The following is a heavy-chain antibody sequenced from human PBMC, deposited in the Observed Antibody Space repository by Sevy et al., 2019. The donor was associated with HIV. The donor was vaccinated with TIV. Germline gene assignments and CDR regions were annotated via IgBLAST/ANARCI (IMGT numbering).Heavy chain of an antibody. D-gene: IGHD2-8*01. CDR1: GYTFTSYG. Sequence: ASLKVSCKASGYTFTSYGISWVRQAPGQGLEWMGWISAYNGNTNYAQKLQGRVTMTTDTSTSTAYMERRSLRSDDTAVYYGAGVVDYCTNGGCYKRAYYYYMDVWGKGTTVTVSS. V-gene: IGHV1-18*04. J-gene: IGHJ6*03. CDR3: AGVVDYCTNGGCYKRAYYYYMDV. CDR2: ISAYNGNT.